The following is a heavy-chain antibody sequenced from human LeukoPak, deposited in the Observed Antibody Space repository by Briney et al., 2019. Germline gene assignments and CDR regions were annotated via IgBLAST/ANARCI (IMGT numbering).Heavy chain of an antibody. D-gene: IGHD2-2*01. Sequence: PGGSLRLSCAASGFTFSSYAMSGVRQARGKGLEGVSAISGSGGSTCYAASVKGRFTISRDNSKNTLYLQMNSLRAEDTAVYYCAKALPAAIRGFDYWGQGALVTVSS. CDR1: GFTFSSYA. V-gene: IGHV3-23*01. CDR2: ISGSGGST. J-gene: IGHJ4*02. CDR3: AKALPAAIRGFDY.